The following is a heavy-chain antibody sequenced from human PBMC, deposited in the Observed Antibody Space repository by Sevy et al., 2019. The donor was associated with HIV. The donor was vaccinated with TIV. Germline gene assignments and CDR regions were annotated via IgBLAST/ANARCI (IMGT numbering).Heavy chain of an antibody. D-gene: IGHD5-12*01. CDR3: ARGPEYSGYDFLSDY. Sequence: GGSLRLSCSASGFSFSTYSMHWVRQAPGKGLEWVAFTRYDSSNTFYADSVKGRFGISRDNSKNTQYLQMSSLRPEDTALYFCARGPEYSGYDFLSDYWGQGTLVTVSS. J-gene: IGHJ4*02. V-gene: IGHV3-30*02. CDR1: GFSFSTYS. CDR2: TRYDSSNT.